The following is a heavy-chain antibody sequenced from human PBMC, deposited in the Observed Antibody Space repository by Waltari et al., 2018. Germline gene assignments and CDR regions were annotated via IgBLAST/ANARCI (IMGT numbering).Heavy chain of an antibody. CDR2: INHSGST. CDR1: GGSFSCYY. D-gene: IGHD3-3*01. Sequence: QVQLQQWGAGLLKPSETLSLTCAVYGGSFSCYYWSWIRQPPGKGLEWIGEINHSGSTNYNPSLKSRVTISVDTSKNQFSLKLSSVTAADTAVYYCARGGRSRYYDFWSGYLFDIWGQGTMVTVSS. J-gene: IGHJ3*02. V-gene: IGHV4-34*01. CDR3: ARGGRSRYYDFWSGYLFDI.